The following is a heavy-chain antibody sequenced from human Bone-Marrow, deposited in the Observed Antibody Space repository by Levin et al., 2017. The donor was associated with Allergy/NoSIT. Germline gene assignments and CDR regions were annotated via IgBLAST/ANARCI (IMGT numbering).Heavy chain of an antibody. J-gene: IGHJ4*02. CDR1: GFTFSIYW. CDR3: ARESYSSSWYGADY. V-gene: IGHV3-74*03. Sequence: GGSLRLSCAASGFTFSIYWMHWVRQAPGKGLEWVSRVDNDGRDTTYADSVKGRFTISRDNAKNTVNLQMFSLSVEDTAVYYCARESYSSSWYGADYWGLGTLVTVSS. CDR2: VDNDGRDT. D-gene: IGHD6-13*01.